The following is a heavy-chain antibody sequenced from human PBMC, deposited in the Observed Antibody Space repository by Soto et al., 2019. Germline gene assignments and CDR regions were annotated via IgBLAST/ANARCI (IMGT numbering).Heavy chain of an antibody. Sequence: QVQPQEAGPGLVKPSETLSLTCTVSGGSVTNYFWSWIRQPPGKGLEWIAYVHYSGSTNYNPSHRGRVTISVDTSKNRLSLELTSVTAAATAVYYCARHPGDAQGVGFAIWGKEPVFTVSS. CDR2: VHYSGST. D-gene: IGHD2-8*01. CDR3: ARHPGDAQGVGFAI. J-gene: IGHJ3*02. CDR1: GGSVTNYF. V-gene: IGHV4-59*08.